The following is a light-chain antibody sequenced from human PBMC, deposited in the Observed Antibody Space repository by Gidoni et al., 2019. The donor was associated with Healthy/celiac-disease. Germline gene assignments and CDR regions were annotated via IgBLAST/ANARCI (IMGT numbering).Light chain of an antibody. CDR1: QSVLYSSNNKNY. J-gene: IGKJ4*01. CDR3: QQYYSTPPT. V-gene: IGKV4-1*01. Sequence: DILMTQSPASLAVSLGERATINCKPSQSVLYSSNNKNYLAWYQQKPGQPPKLLIYWASTRESGVPDRFSGSGSGTDFTLTISSLQAEDVAVYYCQQYYSTPPTFGGGTKVEIK. CDR2: WAS.